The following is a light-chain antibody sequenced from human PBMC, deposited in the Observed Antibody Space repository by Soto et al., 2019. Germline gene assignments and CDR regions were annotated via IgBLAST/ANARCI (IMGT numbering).Light chain of an antibody. CDR3: QQSYSTPFT. Sequence: DSQMTQSPSSLSASVGDRVTITCRASQSISSYLNWYQQKPGKAPKLLIYAASSLQSGVPSRFSGSGSGTDFTLTISSLQPEDFATYYCQQSYSTPFTSGPGTKADIK. CDR2: AAS. J-gene: IGKJ3*01. V-gene: IGKV1-39*01. CDR1: QSISSY.